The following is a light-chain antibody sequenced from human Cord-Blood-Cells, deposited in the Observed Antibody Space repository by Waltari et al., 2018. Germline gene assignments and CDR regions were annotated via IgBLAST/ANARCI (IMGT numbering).Light chain of an antibody. CDR1: RSNIGNNY. V-gene: IGLV1-51*01. CDR3: GTWDSSLSAYV. Sequence: QSVLTQPPSVSAAPGQKVTISCSGSRSNIGNNYVFWYQQLPGTTPNLLIYGNNKRPSGIPDRYSGSKSGTSATLGITGLQTGDEADYYCGTWDSSLSAYVFGTGTKVTVL. J-gene: IGLJ1*01. CDR2: GNN.